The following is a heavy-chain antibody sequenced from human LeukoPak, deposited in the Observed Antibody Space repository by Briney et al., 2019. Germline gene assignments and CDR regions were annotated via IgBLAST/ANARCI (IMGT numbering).Heavy chain of an antibody. Sequence: GGSLRLSCAASGFTFSSYTMNWVRQAPGKGLEWVSYISSSDNTIHYADSVKGRFTISRDNAKNSLYLEMNSLRDEDTAVYYCARVHRGYSYGRLDYWGQGTLVTVSS. D-gene: IGHD5-18*01. CDR1: GFTFSSYT. CDR3: ARVHRGYSYGRLDY. CDR2: ISSSDNTI. V-gene: IGHV3-48*02. J-gene: IGHJ4*02.